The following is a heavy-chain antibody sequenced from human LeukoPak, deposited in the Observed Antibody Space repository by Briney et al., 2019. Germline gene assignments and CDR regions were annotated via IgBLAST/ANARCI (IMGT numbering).Heavy chain of an antibody. CDR2: IYYSGST. Sequence: SETLSLTCTVSGGSISSYYWSWIRQPPGKGLEWIGYIYYSGSTNYNPSLKSRVTISVDTSKNQFSLKLSSVTAADTAVYYCARDCTIAAAGICYYYYYGMDVWGQGTTVTVSS. CDR3: ARDCTIAAAGICYYYYYGMDV. CDR1: GGSISSYY. D-gene: IGHD6-13*01. V-gene: IGHV4-59*12. J-gene: IGHJ6*02.